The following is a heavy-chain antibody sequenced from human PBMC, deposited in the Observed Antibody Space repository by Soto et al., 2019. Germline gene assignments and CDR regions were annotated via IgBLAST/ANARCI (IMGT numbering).Heavy chain of an antibody. D-gene: IGHD2-15*01. J-gene: IGHJ4*02. V-gene: IGHV4-59*01. CDR3: AGLRGYAGSPIDY. CDR2: ISYSGNT. Sequence: SVTLSLTCTVAGGSSVGGDCSWIRQPPGKGLEWIGYISYSGNTNYNPSLKSRVTMSVDTPKNQFSLRLSSVTTADTAVYYCAGLRGYAGSPIDYWGQGTLVTVSS. CDR1: GGSSVGGD.